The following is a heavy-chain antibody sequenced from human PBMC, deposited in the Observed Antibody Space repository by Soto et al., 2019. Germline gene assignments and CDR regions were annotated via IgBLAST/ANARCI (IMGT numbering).Heavy chain of an antibody. D-gene: IGHD2-2*01. CDR1: GFTFSSYS. V-gene: IGHV3-21*01. CDR3: ARYRSSRGGMDV. CDR2: ISSSSYI. J-gene: IGHJ6*02. Sequence: GGSLRLSCAASGFTFSSYSMNWVRQAPGKGLEWVSSISSSSYIYYADSVKGRFAISRDNAKNSLYLQMNSLRAEDTAVYYCARYRSSRGGMDVWGQGTTVTSP.